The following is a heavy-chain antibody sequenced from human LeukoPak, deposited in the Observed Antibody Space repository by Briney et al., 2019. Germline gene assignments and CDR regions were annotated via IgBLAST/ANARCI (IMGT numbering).Heavy chain of an antibody. Sequence: GGSLRLSCAASGSTFSSYGMHWVRQAPGKGLEWVAVISYDGSNKYYADSVKGRFTISRDNSKNTLYLQMNSLRAEDTAVYYCAKDIVVPTAVYYMDVWGKGTTVTVSS. V-gene: IGHV3-30*18. CDR2: ISYDGSNK. CDR1: GSTFSSYG. CDR3: AKDIVVPTAVYYMDV. D-gene: IGHD2-2*01. J-gene: IGHJ6*03.